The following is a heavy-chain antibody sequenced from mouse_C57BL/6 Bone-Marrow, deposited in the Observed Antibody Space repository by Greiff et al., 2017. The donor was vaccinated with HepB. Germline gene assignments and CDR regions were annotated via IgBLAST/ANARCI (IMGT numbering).Heavy chain of an antibody. J-gene: IGHJ3*01. Sequence: EVKLEESGGGLVKPGGSLKLSCAASGFTFSSYAMSWVRQTPEKRLEWVATISDGGSYTYYPDNVKGRFTISRDNAKNNLYLQMSHLKSEDTAMYYCARTRALYGSSLAYWGQGTLVTVSA. CDR1: GFTFSSYA. CDR3: ARTRALYGSSLAY. D-gene: IGHD1-1*01. V-gene: IGHV5-4*03. CDR2: ISDGGSYT.